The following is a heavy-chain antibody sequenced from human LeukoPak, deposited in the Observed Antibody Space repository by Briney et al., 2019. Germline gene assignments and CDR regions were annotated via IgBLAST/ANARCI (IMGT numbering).Heavy chain of an antibody. CDR1: GFTFSSYG. J-gene: IGHJ4*02. Sequence: GGSLRLSCAASGFTFSSYGMHWVRQAPGKGLEWVAVISYDGSNKYYADSVKGRFTISRDNSKNTLYLQMNSLRAEDTAVYYCAKEHDYYDSSGYYGYWGQGTLVTVSS. V-gene: IGHV3-30*18. CDR3: AKEHDYYDSSGYYGY. D-gene: IGHD3-22*01. CDR2: ISYDGSNK.